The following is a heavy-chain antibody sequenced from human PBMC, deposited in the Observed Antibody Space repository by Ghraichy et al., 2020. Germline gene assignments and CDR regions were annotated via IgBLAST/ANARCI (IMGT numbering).Heavy chain of an antibody. Sequence: SQTLSLTCTVSGGSISSSSYYWGWIRQPPGKGLEWIGSIYYSGSTYYNPSLKSRVTISVDTSKNQFSLKLSSVTAADTAVYYCASLGGLRGDAFDIWGQGTMVTVSS. D-gene: IGHD5-12*01. CDR3: ASLGGLRGDAFDI. CDR1: GGSISSSSYY. J-gene: IGHJ3*02. CDR2: IYYSGST. V-gene: IGHV4-39*01.